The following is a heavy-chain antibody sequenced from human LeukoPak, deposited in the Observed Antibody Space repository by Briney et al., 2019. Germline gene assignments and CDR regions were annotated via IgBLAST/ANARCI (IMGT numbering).Heavy chain of an antibody. CDR1: GDSISSVSFY. CDR3: ASEPSAYTGSRRGGFDP. CDR2: IYYGGTA. D-gene: IGHD1-26*01. V-gene: IGHV4-39*07. Sequence: SETLSLTRTVSGDSISSVSFYWGWIRQSPGKGLEWIGIIYYGGTAYYNPALKSRVIISIDTSKNQFSLNLSSVTAADSAIYYCASEPSAYTGSRRGGFDPWGLGILVTVSS. J-gene: IGHJ5*02.